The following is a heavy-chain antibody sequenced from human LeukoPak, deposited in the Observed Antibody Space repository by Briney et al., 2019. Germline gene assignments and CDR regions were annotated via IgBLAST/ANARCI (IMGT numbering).Heavy chain of an antibody. CDR1: GFTFDDYA. CDR2: ISWNSGSL. CDR3: AKGCSSTSCPDGHYYGMDV. V-gene: IGHV3-9*01. J-gene: IGHJ6*02. D-gene: IGHD2-2*01. Sequence: GGSLRLSCAASGFTFDDYAMHWVRQAPGKGLEWVSDISWNSGSLGYADSVKGRFTISRDNAKNSLYLEVNSLRAEDTALYYCAKGCSSTSCPDGHYYGMDVWGQGTTVIVSS.